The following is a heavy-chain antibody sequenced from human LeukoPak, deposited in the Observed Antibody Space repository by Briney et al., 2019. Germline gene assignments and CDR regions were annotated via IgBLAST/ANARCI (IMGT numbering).Heavy chain of an antibody. J-gene: IGHJ3*02. V-gene: IGHV1-18*01. CDR3: ARTYYDFWSGHGNAFDI. CDR2: ISAYNGNT. Sequence: ASVKVSCKASGYTFTSYGISWVRQAPGQGLEWMGWISAYNGNTNYAQKLQGRVTMTTDTSTSTAYMELRSLRSDDTAVHYCARTYYDFWSGHGNAFDIWGQGTMVTVSS. CDR1: GYTFTSYG. D-gene: IGHD3-3*01.